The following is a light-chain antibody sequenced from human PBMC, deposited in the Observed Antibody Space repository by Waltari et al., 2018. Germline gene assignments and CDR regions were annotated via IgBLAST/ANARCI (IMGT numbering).Light chain of an antibody. CDR2: EAS. V-gene: IGKV1-5*03. CDR1: QSISKW. Sequence: DIRMTQSPSTLSASAGDRVIISCRASQSISKWLAWYQQKPGKAPKLLIYEASTLQSGVPSRFSGTGSGTDFTLTISSLQPDDFATYYCQQYNSCSLLTFGGGTKVEIK. J-gene: IGKJ4*01. CDR3: QQYNSCSLLT.